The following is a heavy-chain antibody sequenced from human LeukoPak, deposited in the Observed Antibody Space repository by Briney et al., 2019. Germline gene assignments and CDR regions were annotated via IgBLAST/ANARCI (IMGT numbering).Heavy chain of an antibody. J-gene: IGHJ4*02. D-gene: IGHD3-10*01. CDR2: INHSGST. Sequence: SETLSLTCAIYGGSFSGYYWSWIRQPPGKGLEWIGEINHSGSTNYNPSLKSRVTISVDTSKNQFSLKLSSVTAADTAVYYCARDGRGLDYWGQGTLVTVSS. V-gene: IGHV4-34*01. CDR3: ARDGRGLDY. CDR1: GGSFSGYY.